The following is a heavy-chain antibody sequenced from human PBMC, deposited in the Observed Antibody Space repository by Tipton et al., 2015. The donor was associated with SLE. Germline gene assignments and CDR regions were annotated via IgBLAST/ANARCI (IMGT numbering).Heavy chain of an antibody. D-gene: IGHD1-14*01. J-gene: IGHJ6*02. CDR2: INPSGGST. Sequence: QVQLVQSGAEVKKPGASVKVSCKASGYTFTSYYMHWVRQAPGQGLEWMGIINPSGGSTSYAQKFQGRVTMTRDTSTSTVYMELSSLRSEDTAVYYWASPRTSRGMDVWGQGTTVTVSS. CDR3: ASPRTSRGMDV. CDR1: GYTFTSYY. V-gene: IGHV1-46*01.